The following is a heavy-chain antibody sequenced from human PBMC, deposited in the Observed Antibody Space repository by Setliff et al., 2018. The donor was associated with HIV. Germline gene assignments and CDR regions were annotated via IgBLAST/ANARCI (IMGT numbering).Heavy chain of an antibody. D-gene: IGHD4-4*01. CDR2: IQSNSIGGTI. CDR1: GFTFTNAW. J-gene: IGHJ3*01. CDR3: TTASDSTNYDDGFDL. Sequence: PGGSLRLSCAASGFTFTNAWMTWVRQAPGKGLEWLGRIQSNSIGGTILYGAPVKGRFTISRDDSTNTLYLQMNSLRTEDTALYYCTTASDSTNYDDGFDLWGQGTMVTVSS. V-gene: IGHV3-15*01.